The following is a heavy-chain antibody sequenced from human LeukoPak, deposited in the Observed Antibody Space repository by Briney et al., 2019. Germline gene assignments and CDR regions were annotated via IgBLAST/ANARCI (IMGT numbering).Heavy chain of an antibody. J-gene: IGHJ4*02. CDR2: IRWNSATV. CDR3: VSLADF. V-gene: IGHV3-9*01. Sequence: GRSLRLSCAASGFRIGNFGMQWVRQAPGKGLEWVAGIRWNSATVGYVDSVKGRFTISRYNAKNPLYLEMNSLRAEDTGLYYCVSLADFWGQGTLVTVSS. CDR1: GFRIGNFG.